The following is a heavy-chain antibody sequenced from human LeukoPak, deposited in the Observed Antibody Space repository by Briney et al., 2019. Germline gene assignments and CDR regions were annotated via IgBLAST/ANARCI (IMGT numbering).Heavy chain of an antibody. J-gene: IGHJ6*02. Sequence: GGSMRLSCAASGFMFGNYGMHWVRQAPGQGLEWVALIWYDGSKKYYADSVKGRFTVSRDNSENTLYLQMNSLRADDTAVYYCARGLQPPVLYGMDVWGQGTTVTVSS. CDR3: ARGLQPPVLYGMDV. V-gene: IGHV3-33*01. D-gene: IGHD4-11*01. CDR2: IWYDGSKK. CDR1: GFMFGNYG.